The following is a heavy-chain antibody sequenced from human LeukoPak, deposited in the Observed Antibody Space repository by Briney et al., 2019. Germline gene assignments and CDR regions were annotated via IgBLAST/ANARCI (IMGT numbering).Heavy chain of an antibody. J-gene: IGHJ4*02. CDR1: GYSISSGYY. CDR3: ARENPSFDY. Sequence: PSETLSLTCSVSGYSISSGYYWGWIRQPPGKGLEWIGNIYNSGSTYYNPSLKSRVTISVDASKNQFSLKLSSVTAADTAVYYCARENPSFDYWGQGTLVTVSS. CDR2: IYNSGST. V-gene: IGHV4-38-2*02.